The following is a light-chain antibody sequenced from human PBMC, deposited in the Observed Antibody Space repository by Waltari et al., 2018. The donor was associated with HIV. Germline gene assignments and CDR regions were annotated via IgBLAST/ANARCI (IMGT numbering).Light chain of an antibody. CDR3: QQAHSFPFT. CDR1: QRISNY. J-gene: IGKJ3*01. CDR2: NAA. Sequence: DIQLTQSPSSLSASVGDRVTITCRASQRISNYLNWYQKKPGKAPHLLIYNAARLQGGVPSRFSGSGSGTDFSLTISGLQPEDFSIYYCQQAHSFPFTFGPGTKVDIK. V-gene: IGKV1-39*01.